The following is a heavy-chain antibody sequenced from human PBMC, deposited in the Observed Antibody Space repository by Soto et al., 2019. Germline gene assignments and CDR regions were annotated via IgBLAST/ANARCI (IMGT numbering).Heavy chain of an antibody. V-gene: IGHV3-30*18. CDR1: GFTFTRYS. CDR2: ISYDGSNK. Sequence: SLRLSCAASGFTFTRYSMNWVRQAPGKGLEWVAVISYDGSNKYYADSVKGRFTISRDNSKNTLYLQMNSLRAEDTAVYYCANVLRLDYWGQGTLVTVS. CDR3: ANVLRLDY. J-gene: IGHJ4*02. D-gene: IGHD2-8*01.